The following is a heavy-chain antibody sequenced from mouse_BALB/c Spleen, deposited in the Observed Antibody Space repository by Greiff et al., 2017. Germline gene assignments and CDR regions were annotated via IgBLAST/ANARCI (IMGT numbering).Heavy chain of an antibody. V-gene: IGHV2-9*02. CDR2: IWAGGST. J-gene: IGHJ4*01. CDR1: GFSLTSYG. CDR3: APYYYGSSYAMDY. Sequence: VQVVESGPGLVAPSQSLSITCTVSGFSLTSYGVHWVRQPPGKGLEWLGVIWAGGSTNYNSALMSRLSISKDNSKSQVFLKMNSLQTDDTAMYYCAPYYYGSSYAMDYWGQGTSVTVSS. D-gene: IGHD1-1*01.